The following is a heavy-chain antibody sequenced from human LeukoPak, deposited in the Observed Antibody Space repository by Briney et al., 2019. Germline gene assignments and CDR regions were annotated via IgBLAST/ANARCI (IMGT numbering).Heavy chain of an antibody. Sequence: GGSLRLSCAASGFTFSSYSMNWVRQAPGKGLEWVSSISSSSSYIYYADSVKGRFTISRDNAKNSLHLQMNSLRAEDTAVYYCARDGLHDTNDYWGQGTLVTVSS. D-gene: IGHD2-8*01. J-gene: IGHJ4*02. CDR1: GFTFSSYS. V-gene: IGHV3-21*01. CDR3: ARDGLHDTNDY. CDR2: ISSSSSYI.